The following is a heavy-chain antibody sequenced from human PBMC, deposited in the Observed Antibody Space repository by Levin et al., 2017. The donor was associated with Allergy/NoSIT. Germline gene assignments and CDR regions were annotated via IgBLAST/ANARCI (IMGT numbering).Heavy chain of an antibody. CDR2: ISGGSDTT. J-gene: IGHJ4*02. CDR3: AKKNIGQYPFDY. V-gene: IGHV3-23*01. CDR1: GFTFGSYP. Sequence: GGSLRLSCAASGFTFGSYPMTWVRQAPGKGLEWVSVISGGSDTTYYADSVKGRFTISRDNSKNTLYLQMNTLRAEDTAIYYCAKKNIGQYPFDYWGQGTLVTVSS. D-gene: IGHD2/OR15-2a*01.